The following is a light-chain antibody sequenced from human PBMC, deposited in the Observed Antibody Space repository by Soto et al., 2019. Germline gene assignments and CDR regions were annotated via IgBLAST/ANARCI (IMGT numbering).Light chain of an antibody. CDR2: DAS. CDR1: QSVSNY. Sequence: EIVLTQSPATLSLSPGERATLSCRASQSVSNYLAWYQQKPGQAPRLLIYDASNRATGIPARFSGSGSGTDFTRTISSLEPEDFAVYYCQQRSIWPLFGGGTKVEIK. J-gene: IGKJ4*02. CDR3: QQRSIWPL. V-gene: IGKV3-11*01.